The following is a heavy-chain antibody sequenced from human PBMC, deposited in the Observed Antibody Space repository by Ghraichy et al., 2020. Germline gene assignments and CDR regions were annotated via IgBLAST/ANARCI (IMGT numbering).Heavy chain of an antibody. Sequence: SETLSLTCAVYGGSFSGYYWSWIRQPPGKGLEWIGKVNHSGNTNYNPSLKSRVTISVDTSKNQFSLKLSSVTAADTAVYYCASVSDWFDPWGQGTLVTVSS. V-gene: IGHV4-34*01. CDR1: GGSFSGYY. CDR3: ASVSDWFDP. CDR2: VNHSGNT. J-gene: IGHJ5*02.